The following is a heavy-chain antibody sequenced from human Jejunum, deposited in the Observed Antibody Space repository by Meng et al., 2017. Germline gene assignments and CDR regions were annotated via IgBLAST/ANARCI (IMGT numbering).Heavy chain of an antibody. CDR3: ARGSPPDS. Sequence: GGGVVERGRSLGLFCAVSGLTFGGYVMSWVGQVSGKGLEWVATISDVGSDEADSVKGRFTISRDNSKNTLYLQMNSLRADDTAVYYCARGSPPDSWGQGTLVTVSS. V-gene: IGHV3-30*01. CDR2: ISDVGSDE. J-gene: IGHJ4*02. CDR1: GLTFGGYV.